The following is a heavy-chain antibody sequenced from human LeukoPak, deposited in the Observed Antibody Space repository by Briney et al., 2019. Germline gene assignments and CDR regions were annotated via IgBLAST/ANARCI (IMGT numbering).Heavy chain of an antibody. V-gene: IGHV1-69*13. CDR2: IIPIFGTA. CDR1: GGTFSSYA. J-gene: IGHJ4*02. CDR3: ARVGGYSGYDGYFDY. D-gene: IGHD5-12*01. Sequence: SVKVSCKASGGTFSSYAISWVRQAPGQGLEWMGGIIPIFGTANYAQKFQGGVTITADESTSTAYMELSSLRSEDTAVYYCARVGGYSGYDGYFDYWGQGTLVTVSS.